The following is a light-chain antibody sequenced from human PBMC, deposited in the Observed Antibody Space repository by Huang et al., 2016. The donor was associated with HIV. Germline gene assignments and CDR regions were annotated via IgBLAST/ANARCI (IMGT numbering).Light chain of an antibody. CDR1: QSVGIY. J-gene: IGKJ3*01. V-gene: IGKV3-20*01. CDR2: GAA. CDR3: QQYERPPDT. Sequence: EIVLTQSPGTLSLSPGERATLSCRAGQSVGIYLAWYQQKPGQAPRLLIYGAATRVTGIPDRFSGGGSGTDFTLSISRLEPEDFAVYYCQQYERPPDTFGPGTKVNIK.